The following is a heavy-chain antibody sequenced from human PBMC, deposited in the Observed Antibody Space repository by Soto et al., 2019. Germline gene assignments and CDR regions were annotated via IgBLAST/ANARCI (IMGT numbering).Heavy chain of an antibody. CDR2: IYYSGST. D-gene: IGHD3-22*01. CDR1: GGSISSSSYY. V-gene: IGHV4-39*01. J-gene: IGHJ4*02. CDR3: ARHARPYYYDSSGYYAWGYFDY. Sequence: SETLSLTCTVSGGSISSSSYYWGWIRQPPGKGLEWIGSIYYSGSTYYNPSLKSRVTISVDTSKNQFSLKLSSVTAADTAVYYCARHARPYYYDSSGYYAWGYFDYWGQGTLVTVSS.